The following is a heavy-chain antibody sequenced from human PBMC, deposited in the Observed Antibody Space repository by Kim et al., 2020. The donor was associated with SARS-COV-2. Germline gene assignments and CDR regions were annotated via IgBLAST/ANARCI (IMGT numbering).Heavy chain of an antibody. D-gene: IGHD6-19*01. V-gene: IGHV3-30-3*01. CDR3: ASLGAVGGTDY. Sequence: GGSLRLSCAASGFSFRSYAMHWVRQAPGKGLEWVAVITYDGSNKYYAESVKGRFTISRDNSKNTLYLQVSSLRPEDTAMYDCASLGAVGGTDYWGQGTLVTVSS. CDR2: ITYDGSNK. J-gene: IGHJ4*02. CDR1: GFSFRSYA.